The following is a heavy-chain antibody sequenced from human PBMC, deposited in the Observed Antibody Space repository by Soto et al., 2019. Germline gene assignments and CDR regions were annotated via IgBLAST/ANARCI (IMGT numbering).Heavy chain of an antibody. J-gene: IGHJ6*02. CDR2: LYPCDSDT. V-gene: IGHV5-51*01. D-gene: IGHD4-17*01. CDR1: GYSFTSYW. CDR3: AILRTTVATYSYYGLDV. Sequence: PGESLKISCKGSGYSFTSYWIGWVRQMPGKDLEWMGPLYPCDSDTRYSPSFQGQVTISGDTSISTAYLLWSRLQASDTAMSSCAILRTTVATYSYYGLDVWGRGTTVTASS.